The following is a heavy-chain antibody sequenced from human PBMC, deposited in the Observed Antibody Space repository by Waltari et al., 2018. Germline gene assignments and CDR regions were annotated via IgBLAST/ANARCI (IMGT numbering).Heavy chain of an antibody. CDR3: ARESAVAGAFDY. Sequence: QVQLQESGPGLVKPSQTLYLTCTVSGGSISSGRYDWGWIRQPAGKGLDWIGRIYTSGSTNYNPSLKSRVTISVDTSKNQFSLKLSAVTAADTAVYYCARESAVAGAFDYWGQGTLVTVSS. D-gene: IGHD6-19*01. CDR2: IYTSGST. V-gene: IGHV4-61*02. J-gene: IGHJ4*02. CDR1: GGSISSGRYD.